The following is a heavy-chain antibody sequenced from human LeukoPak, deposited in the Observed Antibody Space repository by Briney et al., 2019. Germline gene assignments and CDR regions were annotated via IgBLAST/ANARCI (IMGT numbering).Heavy chain of an antibody. Sequence: SVKVSCKASGGTFSIYAISWVRQAPGQRLEWMGGIIPIFGTANYAQKFQARVTLTADESTSTAYMELSSLRSEDTAVYYCARDAPDPWYYYYYMDVWGKGTTVTVSS. CDR3: ARDAPDPWYYYYYMDV. CDR2: IIPIFGTA. J-gene: IGHJ6*03. CDR1: GGTFSIYA. V-gene: IGHV1-69*01.